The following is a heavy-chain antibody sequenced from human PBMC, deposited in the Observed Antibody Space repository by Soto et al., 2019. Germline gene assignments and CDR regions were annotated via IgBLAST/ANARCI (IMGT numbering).Heavy chain of an antibody. J-gene: IGHJ4*02. CDR2: INPGDSDA. CDR1: GYPFAKYW. Sequence: VESLKISCQASGYPFAKYWVACVRQMPVKGLEWVGLINPGDSDARYSPSFQGQVTISVDKSISTAYLQWSRLKAPDTAMYFCARQAYSGYEFDYWGPGTLVTVSS. CDR3: ARQAYSGYEFDY. V-gene: IGHV5-51*01. D-gene: IGHD5-12*01.